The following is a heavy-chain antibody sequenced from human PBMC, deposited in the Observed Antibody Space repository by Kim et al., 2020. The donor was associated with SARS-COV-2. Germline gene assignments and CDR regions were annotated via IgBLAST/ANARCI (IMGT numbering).Heavy chain of an antibody. V-gene: IGHV1-18*01. J-gene: IGHJ3*02. CDR1: GYTFTSYV. Sequence: ASVKVSCKASGYTFTSYVISWVRQAPGQGLEWMGWISAYNGNTNYANKLQGRVTMTTDTSTSTAYMELRSLRSDDTAVYYCARELDDYDILTGAKDVFDIWGQATLVTVSS. D-gene: IGHD3-9*01. CDR2: ISAYNGNT. CDR3: ARELDDYDILTGAKDVFDI.